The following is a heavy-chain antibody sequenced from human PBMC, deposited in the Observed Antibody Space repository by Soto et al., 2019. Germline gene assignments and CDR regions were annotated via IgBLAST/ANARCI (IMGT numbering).Heavy chain of an antibody. CDR3: AINYYGSGSPYYYYYGMDV. Sequence: EVQLVRSGAEVKKPGESLKISCKGSGYSFTSYWIGWVRQMPGKGLEWMGIIYPGDSDTRYSPSFQGQVTISADKSISTAYLQWSSLKASDTAMYYCAINYYGSGSPYYYYYGMDVWGQGTTVTVSS. CDR2: IYPGDSDT. CDR1: GYSFTSYW. V-gene: IGHV5-51*01. D-gene: IGHD3-10*01. J-gene: IGHJ6*02.